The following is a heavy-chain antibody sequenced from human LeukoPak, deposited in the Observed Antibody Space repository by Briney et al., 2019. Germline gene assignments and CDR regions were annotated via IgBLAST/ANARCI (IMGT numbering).Heavy chain of an antibody. CDR2: IYYSGST. V-gene: IGHV4-59*01. CDR1: GGSLSSYY. D-gene: IGHD3-10*01. CDR3: ARVEEGYGSGRRENYYYYYMDV. Sequence: SETLSLTCTVSGGSLSSYYWSWLRQPPGKGLEWIGYIYYSGSTNYNPSLKSRVTISVDTSKNQFSLKLSSVTAADTAVYYCARVEEGYGSGRRENYYYYYMDVWGKGTTVTISS. J-gene: IGHJ6*03.